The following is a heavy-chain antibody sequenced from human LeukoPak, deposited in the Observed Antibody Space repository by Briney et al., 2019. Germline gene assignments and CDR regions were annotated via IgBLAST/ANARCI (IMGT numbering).Heavy chain of an antibody. Sequence: PSETLSLTCTVSGDSINSHYWSSLRQSPGEGLEWIGYIYYSGSTNYNPSLKSRVTISVDTSKNQCSLNLSSVTAADTAVYYCATSAYYYYMDVWGKGTTVTVSS. V-gene: IGHV4-59*11. J-gene: IGHJ6*03. CDR2: IYYSGST. CDR1: GDSINSHY. CDR3: ATSAYYYYMDV.